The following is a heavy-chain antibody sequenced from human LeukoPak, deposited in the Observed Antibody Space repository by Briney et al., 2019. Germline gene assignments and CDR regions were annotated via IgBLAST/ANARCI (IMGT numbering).Heavy chain of an antibody. J-gene: IGHJ4*02. CDR3: AKVGLSGSYGGFDY. CDR2: ISSAGGST. V-gene: IGHV3-23*01. D-gene: IGHD1-26*01. Sequence: PGGSLTHPCAASGFTFSSYAMSWIRQAPGKGLEWVSAISSAGGSTYYADSVKGRFTISRDNSKNTFFLQMNSLRAEDTAVYYCAKVGLSGSYGGFDYWGQGTQVTVYS. CDR1: GFTFSSYA.